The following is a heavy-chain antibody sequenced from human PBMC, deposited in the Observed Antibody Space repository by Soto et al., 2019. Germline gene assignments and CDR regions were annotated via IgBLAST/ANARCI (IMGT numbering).Heavy chain of an antibody. V-gene: IGHV4-30-4*01. D-gene: IGHD2-2*01. CDR3: ARGLVVPAGIRYYYYGMDV. CDR2: IYYSGST. J-gene: IGHJ6*02. Sequence: SSETLSLTCTVSGGSISSGDYYWSWIRQPPGKGLEWIGYIYYSGSTYYNPSLKSRVTISVDTSKNQFSLKLSSVTAADTAVYYCARGLVVPAGIRYYYYGMDVWGQGTTVTVSS. CDR1: GGSISSGDYY.